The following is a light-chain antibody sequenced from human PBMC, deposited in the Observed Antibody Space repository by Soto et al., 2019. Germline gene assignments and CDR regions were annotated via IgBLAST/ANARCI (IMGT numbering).Light chain of an antibody. V-gene: IGKV3-20*01. J-gene: IGKJ1*01. Sequence: DIVLTQSPGTLSLSPGERATLSCRASQTVSSSSLAWYQQKPGQAPRLLIFGASTRAAGSPDRFSGSGSGTDLTLTISRLEPEDFAVYVCQQYGRSPRTFGQGTKVDI. CDR3: QQYGRSPRT. CDR1: QTVSSSS. CDR2: GAS.